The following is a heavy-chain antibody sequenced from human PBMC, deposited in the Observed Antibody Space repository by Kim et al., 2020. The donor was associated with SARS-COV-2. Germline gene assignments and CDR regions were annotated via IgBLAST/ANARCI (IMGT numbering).Heavy chain of an antibody. V-gene: IGHV4-34*01. Sequence: SETLSLTCAVYGGSFSGYYWSWIRQPPGKGLEWIGEISHSGSTNYNPTRKSRVTISVDTSKNQLSLKLSSVTVAATAVYYCSRGRTVTTFFMFVNNWFDSWGQAPLVSVPS. J-gene: IGHJ5*01. CDR2: ISHSGST. CDR1: GGSFSGYY. D-gene: IGHD4-17*01. CDR3: SRGRTVTTFFMFVNNWFDS.